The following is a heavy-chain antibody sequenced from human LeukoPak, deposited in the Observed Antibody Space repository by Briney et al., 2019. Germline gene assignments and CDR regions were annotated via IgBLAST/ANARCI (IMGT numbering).Heavy chain of an antibody. CDR2: INPNSGGT. CDR1: GYTFTGYY. D-gene: IGHD3-22*01. J-gene: IGHJ4*02. V-gene: IGHV1-2*02. CDR3: ARVRGDVYDSSGYYPY. Sequence: GASVKVSCKASGYTFTGYYMHWVRQAPGQGLEWMGWINPNSGGTNYAQKFQGRVTMTRDTSISTAYMELSRLRSDDTAVYYCARVRGDVYDSSGYYPYWGQGTLVTVSS.